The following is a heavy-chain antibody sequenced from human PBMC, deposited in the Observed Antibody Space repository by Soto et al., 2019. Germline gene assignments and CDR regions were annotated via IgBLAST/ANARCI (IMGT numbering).Heavy chain of an antibody. D-gene: IGHD3-9*01. CDR1: GFTFSSYG. J-gene: IGHJ4*02. V-gene: IGHV3-30*18. Sequence: GGSLRLSCAASGFTFSSYGVHWVRQAPGKGLEWVAVISYDGSNKYYADSVKGRFTISRDNSKNTLYLQMNSLRAEDTAVYYCAKDLESLRYFDWLLSDWGQGTLVTVSS. CDR2: ISYDGSNK. CDR3: AKDLESLRYFDWLLSD.